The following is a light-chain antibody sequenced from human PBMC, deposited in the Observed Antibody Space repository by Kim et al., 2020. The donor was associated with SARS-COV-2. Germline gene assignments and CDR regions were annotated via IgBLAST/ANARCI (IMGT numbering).Light chain of an antibody. Sequence: QRVTFSGTASSSNIGANFDVHWYQHLPGTAPKLLIYGNTNRPSGVPDRFSGSKSGTSASLAIIGLQAEDEADYYCQSYDNSLNSYVFGTGTKVTVL. CDR1: SSNIGANFD. CDR2: GNT. V-gene: IGLV1-40*01. CDR3: QSYDNSLNSYV. J-gene: IGLJ1*01.